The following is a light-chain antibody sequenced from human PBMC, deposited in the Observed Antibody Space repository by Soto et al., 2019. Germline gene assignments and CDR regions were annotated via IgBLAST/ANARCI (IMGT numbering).Light chain of an antibody. V-gene: IGKV1-5*03. CDR3: QQYNSYWT. Sequence: RASQSISIWLACYQQKPGKAPKLLIYKASSLESGVPSRFSGIGSGTEFTLTISSLQPDDFATYYCQQYNSYWTFGQGTKVDIK. CDR1: QSISIW. J-gene: IGKJ1*01. CDR2: KAS.